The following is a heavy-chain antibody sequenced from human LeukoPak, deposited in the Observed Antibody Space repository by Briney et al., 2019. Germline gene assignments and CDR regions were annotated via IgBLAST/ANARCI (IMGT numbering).Heavy chain of an antibody. V-gene: IGHV4-39*07. J-gene: IGHJ5*02. CDR2: IYYSGST. D-gene: IGHD3-22*01. Sequence: SETLSLTCTVSGGSITSGTYYWGWIRQPPGKGLEWIGSIYYSGSTYYNPSLKSRVTISGDTSKNKFFLNLSSVTAADTAMYYCARGRYYYDSSGYPYNWFDPWGQGTLVTVSS. CDR3: ARGRYYYDSSGYPYNWFDP. CDR1: GGSITSGTYY.